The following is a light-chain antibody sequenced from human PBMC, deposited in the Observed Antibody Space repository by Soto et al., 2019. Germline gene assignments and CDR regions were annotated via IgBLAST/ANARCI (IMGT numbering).Light chain of an antibody. CDR2: GAS. Sequence: EIVLTQSPGTLSLSPGERATLSCRASQSVRNNFLAWYQQKPGQAPRLLIYGASSRATGIPDRFGGSGSGKDFTLTISGLEPEDLAVYYCQQYGSSPTFGGGTKVEIK. CDR3: QQYGSSPT. CDR1: QSVRNNF. V-gene: IGKV3-20*01. J-gene: IGKJ4*01.